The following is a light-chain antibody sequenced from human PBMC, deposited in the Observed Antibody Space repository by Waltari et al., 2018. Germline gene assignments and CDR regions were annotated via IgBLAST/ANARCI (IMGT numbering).Light chain of an antibody. CDR3: SSYTSISTSVV. CDR1: SSDVGGYDF. J-gene: IGLJ2*01. CDR2: DVY. V-gene: IGLV2-14*03. Sequence: QSALTQPASVSGSPGQSITISCTGTSSDVGGYDFVSWYQQYPGKAPKLVIYDVYYRPSGVSHRFSASKPCNTASLTISGLQTEDEADYYCSSYTSISTSVVFGGGTKLTVL.